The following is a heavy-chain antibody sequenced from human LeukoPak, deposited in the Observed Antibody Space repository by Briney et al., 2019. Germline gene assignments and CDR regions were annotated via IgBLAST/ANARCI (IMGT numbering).Heavy chain of an antibody. V-gene: IGHV4-34*01. J-gene: IGHJ6*03. CDR2: INHSGST. CDR1: GGSFSGYY. D-gene: IGHD6-13*01. Sequence: SETLSLTCAVYGGSFSGYYWSWIRQPPGKGLEWIGEINHSGSTNYNPSLKSRVTISVDTSKNQFSLKLSSVTAADTAVYYCARDGYSSSGGNYYMDVWGKGTTVTVSS. CDR3: ARDGYSSSGGNYYMDV.